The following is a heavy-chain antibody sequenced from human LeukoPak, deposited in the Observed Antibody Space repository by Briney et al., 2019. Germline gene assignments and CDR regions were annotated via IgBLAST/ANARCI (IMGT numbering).Heavy chain of an antibody. CDR2: ISGSGDST. Sequence: GGSLRLSCAASGLTFTSYAMSWVRQAPGMGLEWVSAISGSGDSTYYADSVKGRFTISRDNSKNTLYLQMNGLRAEDTAVYFCAKFQVDYDSSGYYLRPFDYWGQGTLVTVSS. D-gene: IGHD3-22*01. CDR3: AKFQVDYDSSGYYLRPFDY. V-gene: IGHV3-23*01. CDR1: GLTFTSYA. J-gene: IGHJ4*02.